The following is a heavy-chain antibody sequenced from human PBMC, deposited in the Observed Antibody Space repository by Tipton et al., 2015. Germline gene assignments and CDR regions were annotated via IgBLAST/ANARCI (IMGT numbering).Heavy chain of an antibody. J-gene: IGHJ6*02. CDR1: GFTFSIYT. CDR2: ISGSNTNT. Sequence: SLRLSCAASGFTFSIYTMNWVRQAPGKGLEWVSSISGSNTNTYYGDSLKGRFTVSRDNAKNSLYLQMNSLRAEDTAVYYCARRRSGAYGMDVWGQGTTVTVSS. CDR3: ARRRSGAYGMDV. V-gene: IGHV3-21*01. D-gene: IGHD2-15*01.